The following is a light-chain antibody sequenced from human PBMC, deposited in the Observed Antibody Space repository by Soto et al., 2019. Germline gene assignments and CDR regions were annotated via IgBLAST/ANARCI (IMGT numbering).Light chain of an antibody. V-gene: IGKV3-20*01. CDR2: GAS. CDR3: QQYGSSPIT. CDR1: QSISSSN. J-gene: IGKJ5*01. Sequence: EIVLTQSPGTLSLSAGDGATLSCRASQSISSSNLAWYQQKPGQAPRLLIYGASSRAAGIPDRFRGSGSGTDVTLTISRLEPEDFAVYYCQQYGSSPITFGQGTRLEIK.